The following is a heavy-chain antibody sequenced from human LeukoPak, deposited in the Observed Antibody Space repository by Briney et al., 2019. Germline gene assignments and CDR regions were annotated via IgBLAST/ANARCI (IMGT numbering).Heavy chain of an antibody. CDR3: VREEYYYDSPLSWYFDH. J-gene: IGHJ2*01. CDR1: GFTFSNAW. CDR2: IKSKTDGGTT. Sequence: RGGSLRLSCAASGFTFSNAWMSWVRQAPGKGPEWVGRIKSKTDGGTTDYAAPVKGRFTISRDDSKNTLYLQMNSLKAEDTAVYFCVREEYYYDSPLSWYFDHWGRGTPVIVSS. V-gene: IGHV3-15*01. D-gene: IGHD3-22*01.